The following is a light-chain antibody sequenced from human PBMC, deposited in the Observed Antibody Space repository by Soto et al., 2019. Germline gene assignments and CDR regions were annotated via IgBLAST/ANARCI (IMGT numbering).Light chain of an antibody. CDR3: QQYGSSPLT. CDR2: DAS. Sequence: EIVLTQSPGTLSLSPGERATLTCRASQSVTSSYLAWYQQKPGQAPRLLMYDASSRATGIPDRFSGSGSGTDFTLTISRLEPEDFAVYYCQQYGSSPLTFGPGTKVDI. J-gene: IGKJ3*01. CDR1: QSVTSSY. V-gene: IGKV3-20*01.